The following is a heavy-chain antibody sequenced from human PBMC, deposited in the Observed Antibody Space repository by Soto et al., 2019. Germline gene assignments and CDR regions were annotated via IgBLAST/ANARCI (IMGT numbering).Heavy chain of an antibody. V-gene: IGHV4-31*03. CDR3: ARTHSYCTNGVCYIPQYYFDY. CDR2: IYYSGST. D-gene: IGHD2-8*01. J-gene: IGHJ4*02. Sequence: PSETLSLTCTVSGGSISSGGYYWSWIRQHPGKGLEWIGYIYYSGSTYYNPSLKRRVTISVDTSKNQFSLKLSSVTAADTAVYYCARTHSYCTNGVCYIPQYYFDYWGQGTLVTVSS. CDR1: GGSISSGGYY.